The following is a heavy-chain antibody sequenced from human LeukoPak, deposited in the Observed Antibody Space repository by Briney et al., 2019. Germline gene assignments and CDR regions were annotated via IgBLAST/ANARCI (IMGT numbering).Heavy chain of an antibody. V-gene: IGHV3-23*01. Sequence: PGGSLRLSCAASGFAFSSLAMGWVRQAPGKGLEWVSVISDSGDTTYYADSVKGRFTISRDNSKNTLYLQMNSLRAEDTAIYYCAKDARRSDGWYFFDHWGQGALFTVSS. CDR2: ISDSGDTT. J-gene: IGHJ4*02. D-gene: IGHD6-19*01. CDR3: AKDARRSDGWYFFDH. CDR1: GFAFSSLA.